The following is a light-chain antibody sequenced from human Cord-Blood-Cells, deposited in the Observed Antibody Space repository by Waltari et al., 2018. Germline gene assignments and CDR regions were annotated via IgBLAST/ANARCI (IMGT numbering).Light chain of an antibody. V-gene: IGKV1-39*01. CDR3: KQSYSTPYT. CDR1: QSIRNY. Sequence: DIQMTQSPSSLSASVGDRVTITCRASQSIRNYLNWYQQKPGKAPKLLIYAASSLQSGVPSRFSGSGSGTDFTLTISSLQPEDFATYYCKQSYSTPYTFGQGTKLEIK. CDR2: AAS. J-gene: IGKJ2*01.